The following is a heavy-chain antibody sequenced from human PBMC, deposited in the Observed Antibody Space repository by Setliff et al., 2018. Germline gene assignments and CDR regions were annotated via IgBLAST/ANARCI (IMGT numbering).Heavy chain of an antibody. D-gene: IGHD4-17*01. Sequence: ASVKVSCKASGYTFTRYGISWVRQAPGQGLEWMGWMNPNSGNTGSTQKFQGRVTMTTDTSTSTAYMELRSLRSDDTAMYYCARDLSTTVMTRSWYYFDYWGQGTLVTVSS. CDR1: GYTFTRYG. CDR2: MNPNSGNT. V-gene: IGHV1-18*01. J-gene: IGHJ4*02. CDR3: ARDLSTTVMTRSWYYFDY.